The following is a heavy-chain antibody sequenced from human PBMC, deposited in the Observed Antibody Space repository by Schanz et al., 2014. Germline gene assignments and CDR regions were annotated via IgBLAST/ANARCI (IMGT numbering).Heavy chain of an antibody. CDR3: ARSVGMVRRYFDS. D-gene: IGHD5-18*01. Sequence: QVQLQASGPGLVKPSETLSLTCTVSGGSISNANWWSWVRQPPGKGLQWIGEVYHSGGTNYNPSLKSRVTISLDVSKNQFSLRLNSVTAADTAVYYCARSVGMVRRYFDSWGQGNLVTVSS. V-gene: IGHV4-4*02. CDR2: VYHSGGT. CDR1: GGSISNANW. J-gene: IGHJ4*02.